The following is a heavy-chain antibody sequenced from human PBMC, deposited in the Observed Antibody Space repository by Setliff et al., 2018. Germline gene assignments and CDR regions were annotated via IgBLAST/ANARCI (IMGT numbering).Heavy chain of an antibody. CDR2: INPDNGNR. Sequence: GASVKVSCKASGFTLTSYPIHWVRQAPGQRLEWMGWINPDNGNRKYSQRFQGRVTMTTDTSTSTAYMELRSPRSDDTAVYYCARVRLGLPMVDYWGQGTLVTVSS. CDR3: ARVRLGLPMVDY. J-gene: IGHJ4*02. V-gene: IGHV1-3*01. CDR1: GFTLTSYP. D-gene: IGHD5-18*01.